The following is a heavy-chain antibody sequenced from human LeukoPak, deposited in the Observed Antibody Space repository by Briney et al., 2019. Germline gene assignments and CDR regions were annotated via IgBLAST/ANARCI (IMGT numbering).Heavy chain of an antibody. V-gene: IGHV4-4*07. CDR2: IYTSGST. D-gene: IGHD2-2*01. CDR3: ARDIVVVPAATWYFDL. Sequence: SETLSLTCTVSGGSISSYYWSWIRQPAGKGLEWIGRIYTSGSTNYNPSLKSRVTISVDTSKNQFSLKLSSVTAADTAVYYCARDIVVVPAATWYFDLWGRGTLVTVSS. J-gene: IGHJ2*01. CDR1: GGSISSYY.